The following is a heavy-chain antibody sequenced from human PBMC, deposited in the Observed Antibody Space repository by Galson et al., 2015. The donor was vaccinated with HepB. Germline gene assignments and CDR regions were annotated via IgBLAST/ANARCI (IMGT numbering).Heavy chain of an antibody. CDR2: IYSGGST. Sequence: SLRLSCAASGFTVSSNYMSWVRQAPGKGLEWVSVIYSGGSTYYADSVKGRFTISRDNSKNTLYLQMNSLRAEDAAVYYCARDFGLGVAYYGMDVWGQGTTVTVSS. D-gene: IGHD3-3*01. V-gene: IGHV3-66*01. CDR3: ARDFGLGVAYYGMDV. CDR1: GFTVSSNY. J-gene: IGHJ6*02.